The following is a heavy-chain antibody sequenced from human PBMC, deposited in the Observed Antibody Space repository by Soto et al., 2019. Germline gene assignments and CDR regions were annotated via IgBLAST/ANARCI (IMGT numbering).Heavy chain of an antibody. Sequence: QLQLQESGPGLVKPSETLSLTCTVSGGSISSSSYYWGWIRQPPGKGLEWIGSIYYSGSTYYNPSLNSRVPISVDTSKNHLSLKLGSVTAADAAVYYCASRGGDIVFAPAAHGHYYGMDVWGQGTTVTVSS. CDR3: ASRGGDIVFAPAAHGHYYGMDV. CDR2: IYYSGST. V-gene: IGHV4-39*01. CDR1: GGSISSSSYY. J-gene: IGHJ6*02. D-gene: IGHD2-2*01.